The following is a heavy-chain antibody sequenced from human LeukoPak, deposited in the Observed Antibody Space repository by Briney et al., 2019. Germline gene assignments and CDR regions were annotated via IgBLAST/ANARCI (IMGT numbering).Heavy chain of an antibody. V-gene: IGHV3-64D*06. D-gene: IGHD6-13*01. CDR2: ISSNGGST. J-gene: IGHJ4*02. CDR1: GFTFSSYA. CDR3: VGYSSSPLDY. Sequence: GGSLRLSCSASGFTFSSYATHWVRQAPGKGLEYVSAISSNGGSTYYADSVKGRFTISRDNSKNTLYLQMSSLRAEDTAVYYCVGYSSSPLDYWGQGTLVTVSS.